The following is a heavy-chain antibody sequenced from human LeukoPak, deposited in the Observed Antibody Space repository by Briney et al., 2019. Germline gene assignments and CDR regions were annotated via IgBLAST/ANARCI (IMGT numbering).Heavy chain of an antibody. CDR1: GFSFSSYG. CDR2: ISYDGSNK. J-gene: IGHJ4*02. D-gene: IGHD1-26*01. V-gene: IGHV3-30*18. CDR3: AKGGGGGAANFDY. Sequence: GGSLRLSCAASGFSFSSYGMHWVRQAPGKGLEWVAVISYDGSNKYYADSVKGRFTISRDNSKNTLYLQMNSLRAEDTAVYYCAKGGGGGAANFDYWGQGTLVTVSS.